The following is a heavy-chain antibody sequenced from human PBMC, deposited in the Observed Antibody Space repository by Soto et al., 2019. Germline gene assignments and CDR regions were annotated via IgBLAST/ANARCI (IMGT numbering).Heavy chain of an antibody. CDR1: GFSLSTSGVG. CDR3: AHFAYYGSASLDN. D-gene: IGHD3-10*01. Sequence: QITLKESGPPLVKPTQTLTLTCPVSGFSLSTSGVGVAWIRQPPGKALQWLGIIYWDDDKRYSPSLRSRLTITKDSSKNQVVLSTANMQSVDTATYFCAHFAYYGSASLDNWGQGTLVSVSS. J-gene: IGHJ4*02. V-gene: IGHV2-5*02. CDR2: IYWDDDK.